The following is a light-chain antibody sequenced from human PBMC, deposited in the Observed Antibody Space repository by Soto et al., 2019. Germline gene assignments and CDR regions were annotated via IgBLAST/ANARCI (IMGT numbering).Light chain of an antibody. V-gene: IGKV3-20*01. CDR3: QQYGASPFT. Sequence: VVLTQSPAPLSLSPGEPATLSCRASRDVYINALAWYQQKPGRTPTLLIYGASTRATGIPDRFSATGSGTEFSLTISSVEPEDFAVDYCQQYGASPFTFGPGTRVEI. CDR1: RDVYINA. J-gene: IGKJ3*01. CDR2: GAS.